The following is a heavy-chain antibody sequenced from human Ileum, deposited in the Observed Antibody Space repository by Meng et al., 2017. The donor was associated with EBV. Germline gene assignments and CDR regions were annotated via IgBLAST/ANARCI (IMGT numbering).Heavy chain of an antibody. D-gene: IGHD6-6*01. V-gene: IGHV2-5*02. CDR1: GFSLSTSGVG. CDR3: ARAAARPSDWFDP. CDR2: IYGDDEK. Sequence: QITLKESGXTLVKXXXTLTLTCTFSGFSLSTSGVGLGWIRQPPGKALECLAIIYGDDEKRYSPSLESRLTVTKDTSKNQVVLTMTNMVPVDTATYYCARAAARPSDWFDPWGQGTLVTVSS. J-gene: IGHJ5*02.